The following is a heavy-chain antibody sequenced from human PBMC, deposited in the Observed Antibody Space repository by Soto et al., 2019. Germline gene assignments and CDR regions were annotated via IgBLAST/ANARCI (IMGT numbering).Heavy chain of an antibody. Sequence: SSVKVSCKASGDTFNFYTINWVRQAPGLGLEWMGRFNPILSFSNSALKFQGRVTLTADKSTSTAYMVLSSLRADDTAVYYCARYTSPPDRKAPDMWGQGALVTVSS. CDR2: FNPILSFS. CDR3: ARYTSPPDRKAPDM. V-gene: IGHV1-69*02. D-gene: IGHD1-1*01. J-gene: IGHJ4*02. CDR1: GDTFNFYT.